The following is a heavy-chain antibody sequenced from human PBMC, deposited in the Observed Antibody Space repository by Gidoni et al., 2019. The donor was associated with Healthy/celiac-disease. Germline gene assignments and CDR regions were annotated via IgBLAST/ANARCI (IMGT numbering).Heavy chain of an antibody. D-gene: IGHD6-19*01. V-gene: IGHV4-34*01. J-gene: IGHJ4*02. CDR1: GGSVSGYY. CDR2: INHSGST. CDR3: ARGSISTVAGTFLDY. Sequence: QVQLQQWGAGLLKPSETLSLTCAVYGGSVSGYYWSWIRQPPGKGLEWIGEINHSGSTNYNPSLKSRVTISVDTSKNQFSLKLSSVTAADTAVYYCARGSISTVAGTFLDYWGQGTLVTVSS.